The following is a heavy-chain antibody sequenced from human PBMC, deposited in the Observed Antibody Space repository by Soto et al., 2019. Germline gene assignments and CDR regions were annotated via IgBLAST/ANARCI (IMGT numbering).Heavy chain of an antibody. CDR3: ARGGYSGRLYYFDS. J-gene: IGHJ4*02. CDR2: IYYSGST. D-gene: IGHD2-15*01. V-gene: IGHV4-61*05. CDR1: GGSITGSSYY. Sequence: SETLSLTCTVSGGSITGSSYYWGWIRQPPGKGLEWIGYIYYSGSTYYKPSLKSRVTISLDTSKNQFSLKFNSVTAADTAVYYCARGGYSGRLYYFDSWGLGTLVTVSS.